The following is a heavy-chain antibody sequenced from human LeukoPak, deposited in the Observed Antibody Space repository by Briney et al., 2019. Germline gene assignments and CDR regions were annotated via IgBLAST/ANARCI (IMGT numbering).Heavy chain of an antibody. CDR3: ARDCIAPPCDAFDI. Sequence: PGGSLRLSCAASGFTFSSYWMHWVRQAPGKGLVGVSRINTDGSITTYADSVKGRFTISRDNAKNSLYLQMSSLRAEDTAVYYCARDCIAPPCDAFDIWGQGTMVTVSS. D-gene: IGHD6-13*01. V-gene: IGHV3-74*03. J-gene: IGHJ3*02. CDR1: GFTFSSYW. CDR2: INTDGSIT.